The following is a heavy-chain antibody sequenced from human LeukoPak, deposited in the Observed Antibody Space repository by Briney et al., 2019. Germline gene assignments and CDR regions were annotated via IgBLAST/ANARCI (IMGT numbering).Heavy chain of an antibody. CDR1: GFTFSSYA. CDR3: ARAPRTVTTLDY. CDR2: ISYDGSNK. Sequence: GRSLRLSCAASGFTFSSYAMHWVRQAPGKGLEWVAVISYDGSNKYYADSVKGRFTISRDNSKNTLYLQMNSLRAEDTAVYYCARAPRTVTTLDYWGQGTLVTVSS. J-gene: IGHJ4*02. V-gene: IGHV3-30-3*01. D-gene: IGHD4-17*01.